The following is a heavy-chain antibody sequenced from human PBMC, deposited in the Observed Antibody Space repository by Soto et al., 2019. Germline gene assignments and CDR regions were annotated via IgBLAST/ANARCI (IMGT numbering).Heavy chain of an antibody. J-gene: IGHJ1*01. CDR3: ARTSTGYGSGDF. Sequence: TSATLALTCSVAGDSVSRGSHSWTWTRQPPGKGLEFLGYIYDTGSTNYNPSVKSRVTISVDRSKNRVPLFLTSVTAGDTAVYYCARTSTGYGSGDFWG. V-gene: IGHV4-61*01. CDR2: IYDTGST. D-gene: IGHD3-10*01. CDR1: GDSVSRGSHS.